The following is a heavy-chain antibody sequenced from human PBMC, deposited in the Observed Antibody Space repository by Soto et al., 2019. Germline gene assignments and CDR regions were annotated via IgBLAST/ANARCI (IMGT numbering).Heavy chain of an antibody. J-gene: IGHJ4*02. D-gene: IGHD2-2*01. Sequence: EVLLVESGGGLVQPGGSLKLSCAASGFIFSGSAIHWVRQASGKGLEWVGHIKSKANSYATAYAASVKGRFTVSRDDSSNTAYLQMNSLKAEDTALYYSIRPYCSGTACYAFDFWGRGTLVTVSS. CDR3: IRPYCSGTACYAFDF. V-gene: IGHV3-73*02. CDR1: GFIFSGSA. CDR2: IKSKANSYAT.